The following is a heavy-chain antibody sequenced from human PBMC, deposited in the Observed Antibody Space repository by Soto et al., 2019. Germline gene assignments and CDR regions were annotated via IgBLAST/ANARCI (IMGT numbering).Heavy chain of an antibody. CDR3: AKTGRIAIFGVVTEFDP. V-gene: IGHV4-39*01. J-gene: IGHJ5*02. D-gene: IGHD3-3*01. Sequence: SETLSLTCTVSGDSIGGSNFYWGWLRQPPGKGLEWIGSIFYSGNTYYNPSLKSRVIMSVDTSKNQLSLRLNSVTAADTAVYYCAKTGRIAIFGVVTEFDPWGPGTLVTVSS. CDR1: GDSIGGSNFY. CDR2: IFYSGNT.